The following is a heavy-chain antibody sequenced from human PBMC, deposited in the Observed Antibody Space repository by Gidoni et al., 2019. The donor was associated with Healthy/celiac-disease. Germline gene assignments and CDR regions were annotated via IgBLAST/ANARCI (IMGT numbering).Heavy chain of an antibody. J-gene: IGHJ5*02. Sequence: QVQPLASGGCVVQPGRPLRPSCATSGFTFSSYGQHWVRQAQRKELEWVAVICYDGSNKYYADSVKGRFTISRDNSKNTLYLQMNSLRDEDTAVYYCARGDEKDTIFGVVTPHDLWGQGTLVTVSS. CDR2: ICYDGSNK. CDR1: GFTFSSYG. V-gene: IGHV3-33*01. D-gene: IGHD3-3*01. CDR3: ARGDEKDTIFGVVTPHDL.